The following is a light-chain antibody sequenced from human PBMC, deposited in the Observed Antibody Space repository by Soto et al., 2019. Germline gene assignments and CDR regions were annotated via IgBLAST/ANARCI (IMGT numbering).Light chain of an antibody. CDR1: KNDIGSSDY. V-gene: IGLV2-14*01. CDR3: SSSTSSNPLL. CDR2: GVS. Sequence: QSVLTQPASVSASPGQSITISCTGGKNDIGSSDYVSWYQQHPGKAPKLIIYGVSNRPSGTSDRFSGSKSGNTASLTISGLQSDDEADYYCSSSTSSNPLLFGGGPKFTGL. J-gene: IGLJ3*02.